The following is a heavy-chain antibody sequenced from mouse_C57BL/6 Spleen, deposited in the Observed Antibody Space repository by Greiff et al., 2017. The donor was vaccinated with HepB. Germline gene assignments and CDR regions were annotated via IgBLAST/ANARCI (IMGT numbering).Heavy chain of an antibody. V-gene: IGHV1-58*01. D-gene: IGHD4-1*01. J-gene: IGHJ1*03. Sequence: VQLQQSGAELVRPGSSVKMSCKTSGYTFTSYGINWVKPRPGPGLEWIGYIYIGNGYTEYNEKFKGKATLTSDTSSSTAYMQLSSLTSEDSAIYFCARSSNWDGGWYFDVGGTGTTVTVSS. CDR1: GYTFTSYG. CDR3: ARSSNWDGGWYFDV. CDR2: IYIGNGYT.